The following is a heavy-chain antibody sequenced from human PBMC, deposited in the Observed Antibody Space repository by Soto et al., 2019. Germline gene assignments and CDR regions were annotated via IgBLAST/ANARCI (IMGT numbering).Heavy chain of an antibody. CDR3: ERPGPTSRPHTFDY. V-gene: IGHV3-33*01. CDR2: IWYDGSNK. J-gene: IGHJ4*02. CDR1: GFTFSSYG. D-gene: IGHD2-2*01. Sequence: HPGGSLRLSCAASGFTFSSYGMHWVRQAPGKGLEWVAVIWYDGSNKYYADSVKGRFTISRDNSKNTLYLQMNSMRAEDTAVYYCERPGPTSRPHTFDYWGQGTLITVSP.